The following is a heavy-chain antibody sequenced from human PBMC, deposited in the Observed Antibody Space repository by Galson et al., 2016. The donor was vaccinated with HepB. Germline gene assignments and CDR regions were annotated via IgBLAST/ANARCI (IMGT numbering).Heavy chain of an antibody. V-gene: IGHV3-7*01. D-gene: IGHD5-18*01. J-gene: IGHJ3*02. CDR2: IKQDGSEQ. CDR1: VFTFSSYW. CDR3: ARDGAAKVAFDI. Sequence: SLRLSCAASVFTFSSYWMNWVRQAPGKGLEWVASIKQDGSEQYYVDSLKGRFTISRDNAKHSLYLQMNSLGAEDTAAYYCARDGAAKVAFDIWGQGTMVTVSS.